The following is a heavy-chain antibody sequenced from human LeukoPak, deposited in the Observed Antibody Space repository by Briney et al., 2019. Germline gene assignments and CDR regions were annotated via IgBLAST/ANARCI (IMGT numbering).Heavy chain of an antibody. CDR1: GFTFSSYS. CDR3: SRGGSWSDD. V-gene: IGHV3-21*01. Sequence: GGYLTLSCAASGFTFSSYSMNWVRQAPGKGLEWVSSISSSSSYIYYAVSVKGRFTISRDNAKNSLYLQMNSLRAEDTAVYYCSRGGSWSDDWGQGTLVTVSS. CDR2: ISSSSSYI. D-gene: IGHD6-13*01. J-gene: IGHJ4*02.